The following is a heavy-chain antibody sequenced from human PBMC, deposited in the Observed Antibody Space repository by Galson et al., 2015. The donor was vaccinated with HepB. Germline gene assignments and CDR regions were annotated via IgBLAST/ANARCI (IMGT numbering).Heavy chain of an antibody. CDR3: ARRLSSVRYSSSWYSVNWFDP. CDR1: GGSFSGYY. V-gene: IGHV4-34*01. Sequence: SETLSLTCAVYGGSFSGYYWSWIRQPPGKGLEWIGEINHSGSTNYNPFLKSRVTISVDTSKNQFSLKLGSVTAADTAVYYCARRLSSVRYSSSWYSVNWFDPWGQGTLVTVSS. J-gene: IGHJ5*02. D-gene: IGHD6-13*01. CDR2: INHSGST.